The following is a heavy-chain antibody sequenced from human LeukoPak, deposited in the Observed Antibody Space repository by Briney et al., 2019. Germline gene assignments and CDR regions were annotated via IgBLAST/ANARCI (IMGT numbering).Heavy chain of an antibody. V-gene: IGHV3-74*01. CDR3: ARGDSGYAPTGYYGMDV. J-gene: IGHJ6*02. CDR1: GFTFSSYW. CDR2: INSDGSST. Sequence: GGSLRLSCAASGFTFSSYWMHWVRQAPGKGLVWVSRINSDGSSTSYADSVKGRLTISRDNAKNTLYLQMNSLRAEDTAVYYCARGDSGYAPTGYYGMDVWGRGTTVTVSS. D-gene: IGHD5-12*01.